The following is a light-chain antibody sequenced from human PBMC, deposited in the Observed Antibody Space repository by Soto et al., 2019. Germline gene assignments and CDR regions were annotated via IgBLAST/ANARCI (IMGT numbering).Light chain of an antibody. Sequence: EIVLTQSPGTLSLSLGERAPLSCRASQSVSSSYLAWYQQKPGQAPRLLVYGASSRATGIPDRFSGSGSGTDLTLTISSLEPEDSAVYYCQQYGSSPLTFGGGTKVDIK. J-gene: IGKJ4*01. CDR3: QQYGSSPLT. CDR2: GAS. V-gene: IGKV3-20*01. CDR1: QSVSSSY.